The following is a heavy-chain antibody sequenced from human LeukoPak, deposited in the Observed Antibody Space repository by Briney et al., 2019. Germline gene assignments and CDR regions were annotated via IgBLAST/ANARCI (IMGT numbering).Heavy chain of an antibody. J-gene: IGHJ4*02. Sequence: GGSLRLSCAASGFTFSGSWMSWVRQAPGKGLEWVANIKQDGSEKYYVDSVKGRFTISRDNGKKSLFLQVNSLRAEDTAVYYCARDGRGGYLDYWGQGTLVTVSS. D-gene: IGHD3-16*01. CDR3: ARDGRGGYLDY. V-gene: IGHV3-7*01. CDR1: GFTFSGSW. CDR2: IKQDGSEK.